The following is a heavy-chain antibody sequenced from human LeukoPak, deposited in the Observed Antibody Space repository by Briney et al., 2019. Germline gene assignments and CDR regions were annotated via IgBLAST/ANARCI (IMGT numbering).Heavy chain of an antibody. D-gene: IGHD3-22*01. CDR3: ARAKGRENYYDKEPRTYYFDY. CDR2: INHSGST. J-gene: IGHJ4*02. CDR1: GGSFNDYY. V-gene: IGHV4-34*01. Sequence: SETLSLTCAVYGGSFNDYYWSWIRQPPGKGLEWIGEINHSGSTNYNPSLKSRVSISVDTSKNQFSLRLSFVTAADTAVYYCARAKGRENYYDKEPRTYYFDYWGQGTLVTVSS.